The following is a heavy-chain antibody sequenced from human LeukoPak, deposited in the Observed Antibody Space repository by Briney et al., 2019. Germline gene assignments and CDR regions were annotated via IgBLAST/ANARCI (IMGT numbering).Heavy chain of an antibody. D-gene: IGHD1-7*01. Sequence: SETLSLTCTVSGYSISSGYYWGWIRQPPGKGLEWIGSGSTYYNPSLKSRVTISVDTSKNQFSLQLNSVTPEDTAVYFCARDRGAFTWNSRFDSWGQGTLVTVSS. V-gene: IGHV4-38-2*02. CDR1: GYSISSGYY. J-gene: IGHJ4*02. CDR3: ARDRGAFTWNSRFDS. CDR2: SGST.